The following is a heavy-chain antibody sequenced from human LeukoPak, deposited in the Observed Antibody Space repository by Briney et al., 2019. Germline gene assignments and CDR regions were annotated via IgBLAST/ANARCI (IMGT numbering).Heavy chain of an antibody. CDR1: GFTFSSYS. D-gene: IGHD2-15*01. V-gene: IGHV3-21*01. CDR3: ARSTPPHKCFDP. CDR2: ISSSSSFI. J-gene: IGHJ5*02. Sequence: GGSLRLSCAASGFTFSSYSMNWVRQGPGKELEWVSSISSSSSFIYYADSVKGRFTISRDNAKNSLYQQMNSLKAEDTAVYYCARSTPPHKCFDPWGQGTLVTVSS.